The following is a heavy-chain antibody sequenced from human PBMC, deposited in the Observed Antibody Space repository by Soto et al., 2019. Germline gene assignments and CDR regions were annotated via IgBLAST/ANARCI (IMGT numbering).Heavy chain of an antibody. CDR1: GGSISSDDDY. CDR3: ARRAPMVRGVIPRHYYYYMDV. V-gene: IGHV4-30-4*01. D-gene: IGHD3-10*01. Sequence: SETLSLTCTVSGGSISSDDDYWSWIRQPPGKGLEWIGYIYYSGSTNYNPSLKSRVTISVDTSKNQFSLKLSSVTAADTAVYYCARRAPMVRGVIPRHYYYYMDVWGKGTTVTVSS. J-gene: IGHJ6*03. CDR2: IYYSGST.